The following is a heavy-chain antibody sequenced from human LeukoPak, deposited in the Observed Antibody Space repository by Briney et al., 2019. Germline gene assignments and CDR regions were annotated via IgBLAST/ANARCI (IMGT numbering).Heavy chain of an antibody. V-gene: IGHV4-39*01. CDR1: GGSISSSSYY. D-gene: IGHD6-19*01. Sequence: NPSETLSLTCTVSGGSISSSSYYWGWIRQPPGKGLEWIGSIYHSGSTYYNPSLKSRVTISVDTSKNQFSLKLSSVTAADTAVYYCARHVSKASSGWYPYYYYYYYMDVWGKGTTVTISS. CDR2: IYHSGST. CDR3: ARHVSKASSGWYPYYYYYYYMDV. J-gene: IGHJ6*03.